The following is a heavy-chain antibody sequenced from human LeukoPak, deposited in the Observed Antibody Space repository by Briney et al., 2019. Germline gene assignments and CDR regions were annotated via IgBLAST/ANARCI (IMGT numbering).Heavy chain of an antibody. CDR3: AGGPYDFWSGYYTIDY. CDR2: ISSSSSTI. Sequence: GGSLRLSCAASGFTFSSYSMNWVRQAPGKGLEWVSYISSSSSTIYYADSVKGRFTISRDNAKNSLYLQMNSLRAEDTTVYYCAGGPYDFWSGYYTIDYWGQGTLVTVSS. V-gene: IGHV3-48*01. CDR1: GFTFSSYS. J-gene: IGHJ4*02. D-gene: IGHD3-3*01.